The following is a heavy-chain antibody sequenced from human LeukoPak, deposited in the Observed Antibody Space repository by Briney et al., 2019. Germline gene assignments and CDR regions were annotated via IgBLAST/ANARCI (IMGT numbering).Heavy chain of an antibody. CDR1: GFTSDDYA. CDR2: ISWNSGSI. Sequence: GGSLRLSCAASGFTSDDYAMHWVRHAPGKGLEWVLGISWNSGSIGYADSVKGRFTISRDNAKNALYLQMNSLRAEDTAVYYCARDLPYWPGYSYGYFASGFDYWGQGTLVTVSS. J-gene: IGHJ4*02. V-gene: IGHV3-9*02. D-gene: IGHD5-18*01. CDR3: ARDLPYWPGYSYGYFASGFDY.